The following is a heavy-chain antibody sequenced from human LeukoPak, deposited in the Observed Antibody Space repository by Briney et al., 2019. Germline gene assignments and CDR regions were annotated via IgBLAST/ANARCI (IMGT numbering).Heavy chain of an antibody. CDR3: ARASSTSCPEWFDP. V-gene: IGHV3-30-3*01. CDR1: RFTISSYA. J-gene: IGHJ5*02. Sequence: GGSLRLSCAASRFTISSYAIHWVRQAPGKGLEWVAVISYDGSNKYYADSVKGRFTISRDNSKNTLYLQMNSLRAEDTAVYYCARASSTSCPEWFDPWGQGTLVTVSS. D-gene: IGHD2-2*01. CDR2: ISYDGSNK.